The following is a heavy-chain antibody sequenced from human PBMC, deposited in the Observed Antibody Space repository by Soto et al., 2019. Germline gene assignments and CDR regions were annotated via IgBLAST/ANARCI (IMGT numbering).Heavy chain of an antibody. CDR2: ISAYNGNT. CDR3: AGGTTVETVNY. Sequence: QVQLVQSGAEVKKPGASVKVSCKASGYTFTSYGFSWVRQAPGQGLEWMGWISAYNGNTNYAQKLQGRVTMTTDTATSTAYMELRGLRSDDSAVDYCAGGTTVETVNYWGQGTLVTVSS. CDR1: GYTFTSYG. D-gene: IGHD4-17*01. J-gene: IGHJ4*02. V-gene: IGHV1-18*01.